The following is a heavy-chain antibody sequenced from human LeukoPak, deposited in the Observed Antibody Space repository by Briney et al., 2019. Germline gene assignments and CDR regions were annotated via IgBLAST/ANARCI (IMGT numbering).Heavy chain of an antibody. Sequence: SETLSLTCKVSGVSISTYYWSWFRQPPGKGLEWIGYIYNSGSATYNPSLKSRVTISVDTSKNQFSLKLTSVSTTDTAVYYCARHGSGWSFDYWGQGVLVTVSS. CDR1: GVSISTYY. V-gene: IGHV4-59*01. J-gene: IGHJ4*02. CDR3: ARHGSGWSFDY. CDR2: IYNSGSA. D-gene: IGHD6-19*01.